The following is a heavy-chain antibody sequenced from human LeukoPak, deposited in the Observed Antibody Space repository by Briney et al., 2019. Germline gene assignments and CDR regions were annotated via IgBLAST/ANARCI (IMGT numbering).Heavy chain of an antibody. V-gene: IGHV4-59*01. CDR2: IYYSGST. Sequence: SETLSPTCTVSGGSISSYYWSWIRQPPGKGLEWIGYIYYSGSTNYNPSLKSRVTISVDTSKNQFSLKLSSVTAADTAVYYCAREDIGHGDGFDYWGQGTVVTVSS. J-gene: IGHJ4*02. D-gene: IGHD4-17*01. CDR3: AREDIGHGDGFDY. CDR1: GGSISSYY.